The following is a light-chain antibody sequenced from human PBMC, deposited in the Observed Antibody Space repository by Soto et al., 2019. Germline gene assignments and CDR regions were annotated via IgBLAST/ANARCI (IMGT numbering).Light chain of an antibody. CDR2: EDS. CDR3: CSYGGSTTWV. J-gene: IGLJ3*02. CDR1: NSDVGNYNL. V-gene: IGLV2-23*01. Sequence: QSALTQPASVSGSPGQSITISCSGTNSDVGNYNLVSWYQQHPGKAPKLIIYEDSEWPSGVSNRFSGSKSGNTASLTISVLQAEDEADYYCCSYGGSTTWVFGGGTKLTVL.